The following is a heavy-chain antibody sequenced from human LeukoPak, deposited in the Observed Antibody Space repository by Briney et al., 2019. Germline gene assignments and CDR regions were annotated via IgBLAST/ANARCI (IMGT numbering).Heavy chain of an antibody. CDR2: IWSDGSQK. CDR1: GFTFSNFG. D-gene: IGHD4-17*01. Sequence: GGSLRLSCVASGFTFSNFGMHWVRQTPGNGLEWVAVIWSDGSQKYYDDSVKGRFTISRDNSQNTVYLQMNSLRAADTSIYFCAKDANDFGDSYFDSWGQGTLVTVSS. CDR3: AKDANDFGDSYFDS. V-gene: IGHV3-33*03. J-gene: IGHJ5*01.